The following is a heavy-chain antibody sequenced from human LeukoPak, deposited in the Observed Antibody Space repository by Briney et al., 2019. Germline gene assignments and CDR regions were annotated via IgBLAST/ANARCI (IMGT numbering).Heavy chain of an antibody. Sequence: SETLSLTCTVSGGSISSSSYYWGWIRQPPGKGLEWIGSLYYSGSTYYNPSLKSRVTISVDTSKYQFSLKLSSVTAADTAVYYCARLSGSYWPAGYWGQGTLVTVSP. CDR3: ARLSGSYWPAGY. J-gene: IGHJ4*02. D-gene: IGHD1-26*01. CDR1: GGSISSSSYY. V-gene: IGHV4-39*01. CDR2: LYYSGST.